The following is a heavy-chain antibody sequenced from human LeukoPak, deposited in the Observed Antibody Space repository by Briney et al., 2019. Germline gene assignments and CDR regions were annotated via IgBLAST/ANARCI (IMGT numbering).Heavy chain of an antibody. CDR2: ISYDGSNK. V-gene: IGHV3-30-3*01. J-gene: IGHJ4*02. D-gene: IGHD2-21*01. CDR1: GFTFSSYA. CDR3: AREGIVVGLDY. Sequence: GGSLRLSCAASGFTFSSYAMHWVRQAPGKGLEWVAVISYDGSNKYYADSVKGRFTISRDNSKNTLYLQMNSLRAEDTAVYYCAREGIVVGLDYWGQGTLVTVSS.